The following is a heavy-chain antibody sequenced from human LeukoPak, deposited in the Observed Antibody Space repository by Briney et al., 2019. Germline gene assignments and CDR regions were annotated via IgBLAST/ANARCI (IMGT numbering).Heavy chain of an antibody. V-gene: IGHV3-23*01. CDR1: GFTFSTYA. CDR2: ISGSGGNT. CDR3: AGAPAAASFSVY. J-gene: IGHJ4*02. D-gene: IGHD6-13*01. Sequence: GESLRLSCAASGFTFSTYAMNWVRQAPGKGLEWVSTISGSGGNTYYADSVKGRFTISRDNSKNTLYLQMNSLRAEDTAVYYCAGAPAAASFSVYWGQGSLVTVSS.